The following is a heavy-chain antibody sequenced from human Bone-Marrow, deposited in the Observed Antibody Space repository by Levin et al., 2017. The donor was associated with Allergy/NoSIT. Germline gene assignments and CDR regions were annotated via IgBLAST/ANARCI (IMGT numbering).Heavy chain of an antibody. J-gene: IGHJ4*02. Sequence: QAGGSLRLSCAASGFSFSTYAMNWVRLAPGKGLEWVSGISPSGGDTYYADSVKGRSTISRDNFKNTLYLQMSSLSAEDTAVYFCAKRYSSGQYFPDFLDYWGRGTLVTVSS. D-gene: IGHD6-19*01. CDR1: GFSFSTYA. V-gene: IGHV3-23*01. CDR3: AKRYSSGQYFPDFLDY. CDR2: ISPSGGDT.